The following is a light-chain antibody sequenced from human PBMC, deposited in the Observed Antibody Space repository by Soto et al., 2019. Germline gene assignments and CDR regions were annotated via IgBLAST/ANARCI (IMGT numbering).Light chain of an antibody. Sequence: QSVLTQPGSVSGSPGQTITISCTGTSSDIGVYDYVSWNQQRPVNAVILMIYDVRYRPSGVSNRFSGSKSGNTASLTIPGLQAEDEAVYCCCSYTRPSNHYFCGSGTKVTVL. J-gene: IGLJ1*01. CDR2: DVR. CDR1: SSDIGVYDY. CDR3: CSYTRPSNHYF. V-gene: IGLV2-14*01.